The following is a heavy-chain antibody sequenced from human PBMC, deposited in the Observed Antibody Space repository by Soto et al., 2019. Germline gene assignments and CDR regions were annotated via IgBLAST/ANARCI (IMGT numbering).Heavy chain of an antibody. CDR1: GFTFTSSA. D-gene: IGHD6-6*01. V-gene: IGHV1-58*01. Sequence: SVKVSCKASGFTFTSSAVQWVRQARGQRLEWIGWIVVGSGNTNYAQKFQERVTITRDMSTSTAYMELSSLRSEDTAVYYCAADLSSSSSWRFDPWGQGTLVTVSS. J-gene: IGHJ5*02. CDR3: AADLSSSSSWRFDP. CDR2: IVVGSGNT.